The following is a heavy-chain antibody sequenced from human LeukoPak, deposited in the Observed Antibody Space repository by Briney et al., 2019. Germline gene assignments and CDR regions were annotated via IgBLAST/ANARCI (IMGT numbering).Heavy chain of an antibody. J-gene: IGHJ3*02. D-gene: IGHD6-19*01. CDR1: GYSFTSYG. CDR3: ARVVGYSSGPDAFDI. V-gene: IGHV1-18*01. Sequence: ASVKVSCKASGYSFTSYGFNWVRQAPGQGLEWMGRISAYNGNTNYAQKLQGRVTMTTDTSTSTAYMELRSLRSDDTAVYYCARVVGYSSGPDAFDIWGQGTMVTVSS. CDR2: ISAYNGNT.